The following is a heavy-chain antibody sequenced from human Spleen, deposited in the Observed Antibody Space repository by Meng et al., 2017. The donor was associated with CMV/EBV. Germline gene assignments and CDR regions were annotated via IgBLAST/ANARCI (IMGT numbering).Heavy chain of an antibody. CDR2: IIPIFGPA. D-gene: IGHD3-10*01. CDR3: ARAHRSGTYHPPYFFDS. CDR1: GGTFNNNG. V-gene: IGHV1-69*01. J-gene: IGHJ4*02. Sequence: KISCKASGGTFNNNGVSWLRQAPGQVLEWMGGIIPIFGPATYAQKFQGRVTITADESTGTVYIDLRSLTYEDTAVYYCARAHRSGTYHPPYFFDSWGQGTLVTVSS.